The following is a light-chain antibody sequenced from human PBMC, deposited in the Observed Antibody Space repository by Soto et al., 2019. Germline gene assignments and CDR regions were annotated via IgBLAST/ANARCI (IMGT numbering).Light chain of an antibody. J-gene: IGKJ1*01. CDR1: QSVRTN. V-gene: IGKV3-15*01. Sequence: VVMTQSPDTLSVSPGERATLSCRASQSVRTNLAWYQQKPGQAPRLLIHSASTRATGIPVRFSGSGSGTEFTLTISSLQSEDVAVYYCQQYNDWPPPWTFGQGTKVQIK. CDR3: QQYNDWPPPWT. CDR2: SAS.